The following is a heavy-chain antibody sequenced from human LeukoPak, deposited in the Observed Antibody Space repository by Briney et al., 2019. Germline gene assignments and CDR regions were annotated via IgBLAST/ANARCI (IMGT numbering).Heavy chain of an antibody. CDR1: GYTFTSYD. V-gene: IGHV1-8*03. D-gene: IGHD2-15*01. Sequence: ASVKVSCKASGYTFTSYDINWVRQATGQGLEWMGWMNPNSGNTGYAQKFQGRVTITRNTSISTAYMELSSLRSEDTAVYYCARGTLPGQLLLLGYWGQRTLVTVSS. CDR2: MNPNSGNT. CDR3: ARGTLPGQLLLLGY. J-gene: IGHJ4*02.